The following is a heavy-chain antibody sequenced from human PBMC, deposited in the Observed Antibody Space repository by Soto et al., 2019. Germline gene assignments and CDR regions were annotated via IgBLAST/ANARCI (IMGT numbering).Heavy chain of an antibody. CDR2: IYPTDSDT. V-gene: IGHV5-51*01. J-gene: IGHJ6*02. Sequence: GESLKISCQGSGYIFTTYWIGWVRQMPGKGLEWMGIIYPTDSDTRYSPSFQGQVTISADKSITTAYLQWSSLRASDTAVYYCARSGYSSHGMDVWGQGTTVTVSS. D-gene: IGHD5-12*01. CDR1: GYIFTTYW. CDR3: ARSGYSSHGMDV.